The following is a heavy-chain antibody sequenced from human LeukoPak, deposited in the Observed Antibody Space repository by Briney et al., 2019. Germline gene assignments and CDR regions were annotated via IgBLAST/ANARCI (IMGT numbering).Heavy chain of an antibody. V-gene: IGHV3-30*18. CDR1: GFTFTDVY. Sequence: GGSLRLSCAASGFTFTDVYMSWVRQAPGKGLEWVAVISYDGSNKYYADSVKGRFTISRDNSKNTLYLQMNSLRAEDTAVYYCAKGLVGATTFDYWGQGTLVTVSS. CDR3: AKGLVGATTFDY. CDR2: ISYDGSNK. D-gene: IGHD1-26*01. J-gene: IGHJ4*02.